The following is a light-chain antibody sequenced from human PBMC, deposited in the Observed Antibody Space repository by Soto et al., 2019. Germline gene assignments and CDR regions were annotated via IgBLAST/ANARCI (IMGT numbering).Light chain of an antibody. CDR1: QNIDTS. CDR2: DAS. CDR3: QHYKAFSPWT. J-gene: IGKJ1*01. Sequence: DIQMTQSPSARCASIGDRVTITCRASQNIDTSLAWYQQKPGKAPKSLIFDASNLESGVSSRLRGSGSGTEFTLTIDNLQPADSGRYNCQHYKAFSPWTFGQGTKVEI. V-gene: IGKV1-5*01.